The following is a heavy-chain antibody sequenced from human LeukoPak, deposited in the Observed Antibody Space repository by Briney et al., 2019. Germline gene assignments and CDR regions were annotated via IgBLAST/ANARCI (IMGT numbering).Heavy chain of an antibody. CDR2: IWYDGSNK. D-gene: IGHD6-19*01. V-gene: IGHV3-33*01. CDR1: GFTFSSYG. CDR3: ARVLAVAGYFDY. Sequence: GGSLRLSCAASGFTFSSYGMHWVRQAPGKGPEWVAVIWYDGSNKYYADSVKGRFTISRDNSKNTLYLQMNSLRAEDTAVYYCARVLAVAGYFDYWGQGTLVTVSS. J-gene: IGHJ4*02.